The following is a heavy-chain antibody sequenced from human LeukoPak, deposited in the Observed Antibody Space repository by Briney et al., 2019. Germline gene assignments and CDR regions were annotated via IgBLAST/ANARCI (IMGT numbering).Heavy chain of an antibody. D-gene: IGHD1-26*01. J-gene: IGHJ6*03. V-gene: IGHV4-4*07. CDR2: IFTSETT. Sequence: SSESLSLTCSVSGGSISSFYCNWMRQPAGKGLGWVGRIFTSETTTYNPSLKSRVTMSVDTSKNQFSLKLSSVTAADTAVYYCARVRVGASGVDYYYYMDVWGKGTTVTISS. CDR3: ARVRVGASGVDYYYYMDV. CDR1: GGSISSFY.